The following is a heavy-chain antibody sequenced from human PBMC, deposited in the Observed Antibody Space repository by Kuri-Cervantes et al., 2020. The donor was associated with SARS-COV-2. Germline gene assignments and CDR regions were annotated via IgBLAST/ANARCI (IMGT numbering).Heavy chain of an antibody. D-gene: IGHD3-3*01. CDR2: IYYSEST. V-gene: IGHV4-39*01. Sequence: SETLSLTCTVSGGSISSSSYYWGWIRQPPGKGLEWIGSIYYSESTYYNPYLKSRVTISVDTSKNQFSLKLSSVTAADTAVYYCARQMMSSITIFGVVITRNWFDPWGQGTLVTVSS. J-gene: IGHJ5*02. CDR3: ARQMMSSITIFGVVITRNWFDP. CDR1: GGSISSSSYY.